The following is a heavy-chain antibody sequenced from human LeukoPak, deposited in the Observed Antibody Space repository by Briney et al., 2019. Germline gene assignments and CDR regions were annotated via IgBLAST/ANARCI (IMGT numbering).Heavy chain of an antibody. D-gene: IGHD6-13*01. CDR3: ATGGHSSSWYGGDAFDI. Sequence: ASVKVSCKVSGYTLTELSMHWVRQAPGKGLEWMGGFDPEDGETIYAQKFQGRVTMTEDTSTDTAYMELSSLRSEDTAVYYCATGGHSSSWYGGDAFDIWGQGTMVTVSS. V-gene: IGHV1-24*01. CDR2: FDPEDGET. CDR1: GYTLTELS. J-gene: IGHJ3*02.